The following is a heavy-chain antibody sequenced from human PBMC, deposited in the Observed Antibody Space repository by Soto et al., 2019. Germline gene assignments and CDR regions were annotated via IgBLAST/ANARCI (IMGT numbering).Heavy chain of an antibody. CDR2: ITPFNDNT. J-gene: IGHJ4*02. CDR3: ARQGNGAEGFDF. Sequence: GASVKVSCKTSGYTFTTYGISWVRQAPGQGLEWMGWITPFNDNTNYAQNLQGRVTMTTDTSTNTAYLQWSSLKASDTAMYYCARQGNGAEGFDFWGQGALVTVSS. V-gene: IGHV1-18*01. D-gene: IGHD4-17*01. CDR1: GYTFTTYG.